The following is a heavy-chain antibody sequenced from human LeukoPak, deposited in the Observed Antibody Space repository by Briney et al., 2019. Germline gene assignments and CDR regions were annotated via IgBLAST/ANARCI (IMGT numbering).Heavy chain of an antibody. V-gene: IGHV4-39*01. D-gene: IGHD3-22*01. Sequence: PSETLSLTCTVSGGSISNSSSYWGWIRQPPGKGLEWIGSIYYSGSTYYNPSLKSRVTISVDTSKNQFSLKLSSVTAADTAVYYCARVRDYDSSGFYNWFDPWGQGTLVTVSS. J-gene: IGHJ5*02. CDR1: GGSISNSSSY. CDR3: ARVRDYDSSGFYNWFDP. CDR2: IYYSGST.